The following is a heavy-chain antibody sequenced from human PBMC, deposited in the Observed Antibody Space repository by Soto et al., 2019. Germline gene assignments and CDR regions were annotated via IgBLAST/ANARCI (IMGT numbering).Heavy chain of an antibody. CDR2: ISWNSGSI. D-gene: IGHD3-10*01. J-gene: IGHJ4*02. CDR3: AKASSITMVRGVIGYFDY. V-gene: IGHV3-9*01. CDR1: GFTFDDYA. Sequence: EVQLVEPGGGLVQPGRSLRLSCAASGFTFDDYAMHWVRQAPGKGLEWVSGISWNSGSIGYADSVKGRFTISRDNAKNSLYLQMNSLRAEDTALYYCAKASSITMVRGVIGYFDYWGQGTLVTVSS.